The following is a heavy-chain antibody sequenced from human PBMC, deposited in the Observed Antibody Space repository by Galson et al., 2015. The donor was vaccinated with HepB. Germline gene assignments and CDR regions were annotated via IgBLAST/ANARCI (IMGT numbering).Heavy chain of an antibody. CDR3: AREGKDGSGTYLDY. Sequence: SLRLSCAASGFDFHNCGMHWVRQAPGKGPEWVAVMWSDGSNKLYADSVKGRFTISRDNSNNTLYLQMNSLGAEDTAVYYCAREGKDGSGTYLDYWGQGTPVTVSS. D-gene: IGHD3-10*01. CDR1: GFDFHNCG. CDR2: MWSDGSNK. V-gene: IGHV3-33*01. J-gene: IGHJ4*02.